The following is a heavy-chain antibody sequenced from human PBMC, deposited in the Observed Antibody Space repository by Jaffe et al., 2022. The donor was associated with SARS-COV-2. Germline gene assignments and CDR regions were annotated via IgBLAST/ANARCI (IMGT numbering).Heavy chain of an antibody. CDR3: TPLDVENYFDP. CDR2: ITYDGSNK. J-gene: IGHJ5*02. CDR1: GFTFSSNG. D-gene: IGHD1-7*01. V-gene: IGHV3-33*03. Sequence: QVQLVESGGGVVQSGRSLRLSCAASGFTFSSNGMHWVRQAPGKGLEWVAVITYDGSNKYYADSVKGRFTISRDNSKNMLYLQMNSLRVEDTAVYYCTPLDVENYFDPWGRGTLVTVSS.